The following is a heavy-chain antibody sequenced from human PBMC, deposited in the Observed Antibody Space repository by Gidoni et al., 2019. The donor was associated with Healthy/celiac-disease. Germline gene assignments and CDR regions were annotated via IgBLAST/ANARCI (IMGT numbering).Heavy chain of an antibody. CDR2: INPRGGST. D-gene: IGHD6-13*01. V-gene: IGHV1-46*01. CDR1: GYTFTSYY. CDR3: ARGLEGIIAAPRSWFDP. Sequence: QVQLVQSGAEVKKPGASVKVSCKASGYTFTSYYMHWVRQAPGQGLEWMGIINPRGGSTSYAQKFQGRVTMTRDTSTSTVYMELSSLRSEDTAVYYCARGLEGIIAAPRSWFDPWGQGTLVTVSS. J-gene: IGHJ5*02.